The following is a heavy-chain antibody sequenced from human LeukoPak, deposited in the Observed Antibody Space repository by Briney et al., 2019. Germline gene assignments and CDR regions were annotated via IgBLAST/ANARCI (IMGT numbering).Heavy chain of an antibody. CDR2: IYYSGST. CDR1: GGSISSYY. Sequence: SETLSLTCTVSGGSISSYYWSWIRQPPGKGLEWIGYIYYSGSTNYNPSLKSRVTISVDTSKNQFSLKLSSVTAADTAVYYCAAYDSSGYLGDAFDIWGQGTMVTVSS. V-gene: IGHV4-59*01. CDR3: AAYDSSGYLGDAFDI. J-gene: IGHJ3*02. D-gene: IGHD3-22*01.